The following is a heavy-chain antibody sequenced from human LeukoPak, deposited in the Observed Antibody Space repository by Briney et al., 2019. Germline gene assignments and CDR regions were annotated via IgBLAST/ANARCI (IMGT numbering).Heavy chain of an antibody. J-gene: IGHJ3*02. Sequence: GASVKVSCKASGYTFTDYFLHWVRQAPGQGLEWMRCNNPISGATMSAQKFQGRVTMTRDTSITTAYMDLTSLTSDDTAMYYCARDPTTGTIRWAASDIWGQGTMVTVSS. D-gene: IGHD1-1*01. CDR2: NNPISGAT. CDR3: ARDPTTGTIRWAASDI. CDR1: GYTFTDYF. V-gene: IGHV1-2*02.